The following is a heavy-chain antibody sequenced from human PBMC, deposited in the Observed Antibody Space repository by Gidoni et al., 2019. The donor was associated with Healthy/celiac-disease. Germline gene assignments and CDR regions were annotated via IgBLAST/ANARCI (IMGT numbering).Heavy chain of an antibody. Sequence: QLQLQESGPGLVKPSDTLSLTCTVSGGSISSSSYYWGWIRQPPGKGLEWIGSIYYSGSTYYNPSLKSRVTISVDTSKNQFSLKLSSVNAADTAVYYCASLNWGEGPRNYFDYWGQGTLVTVSS. CDR1: GGSISSSSYY. D-gene: IGHD7-27*01. V-gene: IGHV4-39*01. CDR3: ASLNWGEGPRNYFDY. CDR2: IYYSGST. J-gene: IGHJ4*02.